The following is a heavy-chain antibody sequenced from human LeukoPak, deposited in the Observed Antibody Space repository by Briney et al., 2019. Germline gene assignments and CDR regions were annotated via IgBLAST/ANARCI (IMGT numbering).Heavy chain of an antibody. CDR2: IYPGDSDS. CDR3: ARRQCCKMTACPPYY. Sequence: SGESLKISCRGCGSSFATYWIGCVRQMPGKGLEWMGIIYPGDSDSRYSPSFQGPVTMSVDKSISTAYLQWSSLKASDTAMYYYARRQCCKMTACPPYYWGQGTLVTVSS. D-gene: IGHD2-8*01. V-gene: IGHV5-51*01. J-gene: IGHJ4*02. CDR1: GSSFATYW.